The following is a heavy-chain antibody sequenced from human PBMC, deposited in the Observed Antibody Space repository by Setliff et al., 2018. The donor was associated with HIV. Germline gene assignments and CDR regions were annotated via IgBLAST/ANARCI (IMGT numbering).Heavy chain of an antibody. V-gene: IGHV1-3*01. CDR2: ISAGNGNT. Sequence: EASVKVSCKASGFTFPSYSIHWVRQAPGQSLEWVGWISAGNGNTKYSQNFQGRVTITRDTSASTAYMELSSLRSEDTAVYYCAREIRNYDFWSGYWEDHYFDSWGQGTLVTVSS. CDR1: GFTFPSYS. D-gene: IGHD3-3*01. J-gene: IGHJ4*02. CDR3: AREIRNYDFWSGYWEDHYFDS.